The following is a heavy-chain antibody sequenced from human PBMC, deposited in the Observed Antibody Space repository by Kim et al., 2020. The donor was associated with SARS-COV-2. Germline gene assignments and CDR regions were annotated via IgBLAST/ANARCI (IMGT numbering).Heavy chain of an antibody. Sequence: GGSLRLSCEASGFTFSSYAMYWVRQAPGEGLEWVAVISYHGSNKFYADSVKGRFTISRDNSKDTLYLQMNSLKPEDTAVYYCAKDINLGYCSGGRCTAFDYWGQGTLVTVSS. D-gene: IGHD2-15*01. CDR1: GFTFSSYA. CDR2: ISYHGSNK. V-gene: IGHV3-30*04. CDR3: AKDINLGYCSGGRCTAFDY. J-gene: IGHJ4*01.